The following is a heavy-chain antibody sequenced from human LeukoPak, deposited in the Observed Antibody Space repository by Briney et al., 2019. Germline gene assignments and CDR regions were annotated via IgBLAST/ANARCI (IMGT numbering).Heavy chain of an antibody. D-gene: IGHD3-22*01. V-gene: IGHV5-10-1*01. J-gene: IGHJ5*02. CDR3: ARHCRAYDCSGWFDP. Sequence: AESLKISCKGSGYSFTSYWISWVRQMRGKGLGWMGRIDPSDSYTNYSPSFQGHVTTSADKSISTAYLQWSSLKASDTAKYYGARHCRAYDCSGWFDPWGQGTLVTVSS. CDR2: IDPSDSYT. CDR1: GYSFTSYW.